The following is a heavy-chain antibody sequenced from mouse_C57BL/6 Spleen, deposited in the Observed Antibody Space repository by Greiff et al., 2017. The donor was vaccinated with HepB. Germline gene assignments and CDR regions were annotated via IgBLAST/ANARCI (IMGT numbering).Heavy chain of an antibody. CDR3: AREALWDYGSSYPWYFDV. J-gene: IGHJ1*03. D-gene: IGHD1-1*01. V-gene: IGHV1-64*01. CDR2: IHPNSGST. CDR1: GYTFTSYW. Sequence: LQQPGAELVKPGASVKLSCKASGYTFTSYWMHWVKQRPGQGLEWIGMIHPNSGSTNYNEKFKSKATLTVDKSSSTAYMQLSSLTSEDSAVYYCAREALWDYGSSYPWYFDVCGTGTTVTVSS.